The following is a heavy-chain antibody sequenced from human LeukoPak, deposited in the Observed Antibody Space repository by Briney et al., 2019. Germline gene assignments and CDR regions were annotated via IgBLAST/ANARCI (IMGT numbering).Heavy chain of an antibody. J-gene: IGHJ4*02. CDR1: GFTVSNNY. D-gene: IGHD4-23*01. CDR2: IYSGGTT. Sequence: GGSLRLSCAVFGFTVSNNYMSWVRQAPGKGLAWVSVIYSGGTTYYADSVKGRFTISRDNSKNTLYLQMNSLRAEDTAVYYCARGGGGGNPFDYWGQGTLVTVSS. CDR3: ARGGGGGNPFDY. V-gene: IGHV3-53*01.